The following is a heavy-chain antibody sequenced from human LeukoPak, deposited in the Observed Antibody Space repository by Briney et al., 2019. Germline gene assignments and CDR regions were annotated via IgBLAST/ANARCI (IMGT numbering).Heavy chain of an antibody. J-gene: IGHJ4*02. V-gene: IGHV3-30-3*01. CDR2: ISYDGSNK. D-gene: IGHD4-17*01. Sequence: GGSLRLSCAASGFTFSSYAMHWVRQAPGKGLEWVAVISYDGSNKYYADSVKGRFTISRDNSKNTLYLQMNSLRAEDTAVYYCARDYGDSYYFDYWGQGTLVTVSS. CDR3: ARDYGDSYYFDY. CDR1: GFTFSSYA.